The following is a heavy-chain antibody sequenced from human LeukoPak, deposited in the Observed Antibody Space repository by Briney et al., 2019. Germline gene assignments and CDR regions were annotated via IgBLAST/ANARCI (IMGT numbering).Heavy chain of an antibody. Sequence: GGSLRLSCAASGFTFSSYSMNWVRQAPGKGLEWVSSITSSSTYIYYADSVKGRFTISRDNAKNSLFLQMSSLRAEDTALYYCAREEGGYFDYWGQGTLVTVSS. CDR3: AREEGGYFDY. V-gene: IGHV3-21*04. CDR2: ITSSSTYI. D-gene: IGHD3-16*01. CDR1: GFTFSSYS. J-gene: IGHJ4*02.